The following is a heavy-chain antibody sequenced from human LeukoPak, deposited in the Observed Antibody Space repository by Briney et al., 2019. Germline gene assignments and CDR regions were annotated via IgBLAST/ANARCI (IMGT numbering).Heavy chain of an antibody. Sequence: ASVKVSCKASGYTFTSYGISWVRQAPGQGLEWMGWISAYNGNTNYAQKLQGRVTMTTDTSTSTAYMELRSLRSDDTAVYYCASVFPANPRGWYYYYGMDVWGQGTTVTVSS. D-gene: IGHD6-19*01. CDR1: GYTFTSYG. CDR3: ASVFPANPRGWYYYYGMDV. V-gene: IGHV1-18*01. J-gene: IGHJ6*02. CDR2: ISAYNGNT.